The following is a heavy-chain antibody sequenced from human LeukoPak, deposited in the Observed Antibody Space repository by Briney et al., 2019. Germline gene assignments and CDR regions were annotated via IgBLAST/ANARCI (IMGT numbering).Heavy chain of an antibody. CDR1: GFTFSNYA. CDR2: IKSKTDGGTT. V-gene: IGHV3-15*01. Sequence: GESLRLSCAASGFTFSNYAMSWVRQAPGKGLEWVGRIKSKTDGGTTDYAAPVKGRFTISKDDSKNTLYLQMNSLKTEDTAVYYCTTVPYYYDNSGYYHGVFDYWGQGTLVTVSS. CDR3: TTVPYYYDNSGYYHGVFDY. D-gene: IGHD3-22*01. J-gene: IGHJ4*02.